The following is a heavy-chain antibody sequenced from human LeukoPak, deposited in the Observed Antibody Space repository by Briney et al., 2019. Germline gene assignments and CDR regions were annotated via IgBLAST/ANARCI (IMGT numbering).Heavy chain of an antibody. CDR1: GFTFSSYS. J-gene: IGHJ4*02. CDR2: ISGSGGTT. Sequence: GGSLRLSCAASGFTFSSYSMNWVRQAPGKGLEWVSAISGSGGTTYNADSVKGRFTISRDNSKNTLYLQMNSLRAEDTAVYYCAKTRSGVPLDFDYWGQGTLVTVSS. CDR3: AKTRSGVPLDFDY. D-gene: IGHD3-3*01. V-gene: IGHV3-23*01.